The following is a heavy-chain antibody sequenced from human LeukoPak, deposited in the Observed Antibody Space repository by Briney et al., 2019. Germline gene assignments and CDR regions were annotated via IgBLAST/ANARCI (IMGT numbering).Heavy chain of an antibody. V-gene: IGHV4-59*01. CDR1: GGSISSYY. D-gene: IGHD6-13*01. CDR3: ARGGGSWYRY. CDR2: IYYSGST. Sequence: SETLSLTCTVSGGSISSYYWSWIRQPPGKGLEWIGYIYYSGSTNYNPSLKSRVTISVDTSKNQFSLKLSSVTAADTAVYYCARGGGSWYRYWGQGTLVTVSS. J-gene: IGHJ4*02.